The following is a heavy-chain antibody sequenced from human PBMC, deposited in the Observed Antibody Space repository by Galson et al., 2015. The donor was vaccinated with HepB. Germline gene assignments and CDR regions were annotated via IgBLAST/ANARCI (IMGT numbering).Heavy chain of an antibody. CDR1: EFILSMYW. J-gene: IGHJ6*04. CDR3: ARVKRGEWYSFYYNGMDV. V-gene: IGHV3-7*05. CDR2: IKEDGSEK. D-gene: IGHD3-10*01. Sequence: SLRLSCAASEFILSMYWMNWVRQAPGKGLEWVANIKEDGSEKNYVDSVKGRFTISRDNAKNSLYLQMNSLSAEDTAVYYCARVKRGEWYSFYYNGMDVWGEGATVTVSS.